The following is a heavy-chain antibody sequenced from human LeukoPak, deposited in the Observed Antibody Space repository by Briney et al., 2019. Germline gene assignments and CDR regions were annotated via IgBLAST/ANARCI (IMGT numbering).Heavy chain of an antibody. V-gene: IGHV4-34*01. J-gene: IGHJ4*02. D-gene: IGHD1-26*01. CDR2: ISHSGRS. CDR3: TRTSPGIPLDF. CDR1: GVSFSGYY. Sequence: SETLSLTCAVSGVSFSGYYWSWIRQPPGKGPEWIGEISHSGRSSSNPSLKSRVTISLDTSKNRFSLKLSFVTAADTAVYYCTRTSPGIPLDFWGQGTLVSVSS.